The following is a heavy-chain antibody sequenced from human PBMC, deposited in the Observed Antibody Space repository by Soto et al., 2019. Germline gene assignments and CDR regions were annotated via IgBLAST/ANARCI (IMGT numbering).Heavy chain of an antibody. V-gene: IGHV1-3*01. Sequence: ASVKLSCKASGYTFTSYAMHWVRQAPGQRLEWMGWINAGNGNTKYSQKFQGRVTITRDTSASTAYMKLSSLRSEDTAVYYCARPGTADAFDIWGKGTTVTVSS. D-gene: IGHD2-21*02. CDR2: INAGNGNT. CDR1: GYTFTSYA. CDR3: ARPGTADAFDI. J-gene: IGHJ3*02.